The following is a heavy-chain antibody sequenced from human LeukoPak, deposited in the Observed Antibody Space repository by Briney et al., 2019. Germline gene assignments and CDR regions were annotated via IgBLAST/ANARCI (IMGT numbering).Heavy chain of an antibody. J-gene: IGHJ3*02. Sequence: SETLSLTCTISGDSISFYFWSWIRQSPAKGREWIAYINYSGSTKYNPSLGSRATIAVDTNKNEVSLNLISVAVADSAVYYCARHIGVWPNRAFDTWGKGTAVTVSS. CDR2: INYSGST. CDR1: GDSISFYF. D-gene: IGHD2-21*02. V-gene: IGHV4-59*08. CDR3: ARHIGVWPNRAFDT.